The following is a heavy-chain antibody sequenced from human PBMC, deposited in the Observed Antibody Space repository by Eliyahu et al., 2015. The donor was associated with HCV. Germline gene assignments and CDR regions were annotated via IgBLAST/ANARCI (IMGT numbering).Heavy chain of an antibody. D-gene: IGHD2-15*01. CDR1: GFTFKXFA. J-gene: IGHJ4*02. V-gene: IGHV3-23*04. CDR2: XSAFGGAT. CDR3: AKLVGYCSHSADYSSGCYFDY. Sequence: EVQLVESGGGSVQPGGSLRLACAXSGFTFKXFAXTWVRQAPGKGLEWVSGXSAFGGATDYADSVRGRFTISRDNSKNTLYLELNSLRAEDTAVYYCAKLVGYCSHSADYSSGCYFDYWGQGTLVSVSS.